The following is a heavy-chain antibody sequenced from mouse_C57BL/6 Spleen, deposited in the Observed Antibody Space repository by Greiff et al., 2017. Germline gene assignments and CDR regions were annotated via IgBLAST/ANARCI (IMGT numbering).Heavy chain of an antibody. CDR2: IDPSDSYT. Sequence: QVQLQQPGAELVMPGASVKLSCKASGYTFTSYWMHWVKQRPGQGLEWIGKIDPSDSYTNYNQKFKGKSTLTVDKSSSTAYMQLSSLTSEDSAVYCCARVVDAMDYWGQGTSVTVSS. CDR1: GYTFTSYW. V-gene: IGHV1-69*01. D-gene: IGHD1-1*01. J-gene: IGHJ4*01. CDR3: ARVVDAMDY.